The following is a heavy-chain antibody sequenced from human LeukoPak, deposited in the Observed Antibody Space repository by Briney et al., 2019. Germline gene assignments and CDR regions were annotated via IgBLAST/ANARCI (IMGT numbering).Heavy chain of an antibody. V-gene: IGHV4-34*01. Sequence: SETLSLTCAVYGGSFSGYYWSWLRQPPGKGLEWIGEINHSGSTNYNPSLKSRVTISVDTSKNQFSLKLSSVTAADTAVYYCARGGVVVAATRPFDYWGQGTLVTVSS. CDR3: ARGGVVVAATRPFDY. CDR2: INHSGST. J-gene: IGHJ4*02. CDR1: GGSFSGYY. D-gene: IGHD2-15*01.